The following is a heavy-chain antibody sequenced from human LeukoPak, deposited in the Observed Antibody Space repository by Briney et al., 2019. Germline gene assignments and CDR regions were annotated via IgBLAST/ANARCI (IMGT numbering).Heavy chain of an antibody. CDR1: GYTFTGYY. CDR3: ARGPTMVRGVVSPDFDY. CDR2: INPNSGGT. V-gene: IGHV1-2*02. Sequence: ASVKVSCKASGYTFTGYYMHWVRQAPGQGLEWMGWINPNSGGTNYAQKFQGRVTMTRDTSISTAYMELSRLRSEDTAVYYCARGPTMVRGVVSPDFDYWGQGTLVTVSS. J-gene: IGHJ4*02. D-gene: IGHD3-10*01.